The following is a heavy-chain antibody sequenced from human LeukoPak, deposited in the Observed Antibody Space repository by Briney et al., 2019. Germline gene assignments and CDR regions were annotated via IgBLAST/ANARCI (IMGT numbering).Heavy chain of an antibody. Sequence: GGSLRLSCAASGFSFSDCDIHWVRLAPGKGLEWVTFIRYDGSNTYAESVKGRFTISRDNSKNTVYLQMNSLAIEDTAIYYCAKNRWGSVATPDSWGQGTVATVSS. CDR3: AKNRWGSVATPDS. D-gene: IGHD5-12*01. J-gene: IGHJ4*02. V-gene: IGHV3-30*02. CDR2: IRYDGSNT. CDR1: GFSFSDCD.